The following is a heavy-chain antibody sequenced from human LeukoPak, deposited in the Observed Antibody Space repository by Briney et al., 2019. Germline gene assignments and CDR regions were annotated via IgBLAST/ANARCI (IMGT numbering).Heavy chain of an antibody. D-gene: IGHD3-10*01. Sequence: SQTLSLSCAASGGSISTGDYSWSWIRQPPGKGLEWLGYMYDSGSTYYNPSLRSRVTISVDRSKNQFSLKLNSVTAADTAVLYCTRALGYYGSGTRYFDCGGQGALVIVS. CDR1: GGSISTGDYS. J-gene: IGHJ4*02. CDR2: MYDSGST. V-gene: IGHV4-30-2*01. CDR3: TRALGYYGSGTRYFDC.